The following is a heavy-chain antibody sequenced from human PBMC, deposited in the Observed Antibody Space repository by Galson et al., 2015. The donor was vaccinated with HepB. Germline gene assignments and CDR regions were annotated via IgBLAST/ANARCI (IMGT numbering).Heavy chain of an antibody. D-gene: IGHD2-2*01. CDR2: ISSSSSYI. CDR1: GFTFSSYS. J-gene: IGHJ6*03. CDR3: ARNPRWDIVVVPAASGYYYYMDV. V-gene: IGHV3-21*01. Sequence: SLRLSCAASGFTFSSYSMNWVRQAPGKGLEWVSSISSSSSYIYYADSVKGRFTISRDNAKNSLYLQMNSLRAEDTAVYYCARNPRWDIVVVPAASGYYYYMDVWGKGTTVTVSS.